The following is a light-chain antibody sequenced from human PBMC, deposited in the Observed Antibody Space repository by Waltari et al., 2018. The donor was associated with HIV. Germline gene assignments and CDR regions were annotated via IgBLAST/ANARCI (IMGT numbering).Light chain of an antibody. V-gene: IGKV3-15*01. CDR3: QQYSNWPRT. J-gene: IGKJ1*01. CDR2: AVS. CDR1: QSVSSN. Sequence: EVVMTQSPATLSVSPGDRATLSCRASQSVSSNLAWYQQKPGQPPRLLIYAVSTRATGIAARFSGSGSGTEFSLTISSLQSEDYAVYYCQQYSNWPRTFGQGTKVEIE.